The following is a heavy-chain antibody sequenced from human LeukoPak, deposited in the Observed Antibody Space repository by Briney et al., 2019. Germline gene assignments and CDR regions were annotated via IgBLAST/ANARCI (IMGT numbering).Heavy chain of an antibody. D-gene: IGHD6-13*01. CDR2: IYYSGST. CDR3: ARDTPIAAAGYYYYYHMDV. V-gene: IGHV4-31*03. CDR1: GGSISSGGYY. J-gene: IGHJ6*03. Sequence: PSQTLSLTCTVSGGSISSGGYYWSWIRQHPGKGLEWIGYIYYSGSTYYNPSLKSRVTISVDTSKNQFSLKLSSVTAADTAVYYCARDTPIAAAGYYYYYHMDVLGKGTTVTVSS.